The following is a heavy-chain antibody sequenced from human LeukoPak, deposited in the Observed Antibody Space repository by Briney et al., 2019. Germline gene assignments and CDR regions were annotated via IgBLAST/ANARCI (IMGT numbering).Heavy chain of an antibody. Sequence: SETLSLTCTVSGGSISSYYWSWIRQPPGKGLEWIGYIYYSGSTNYNPSLKSRVTISVDTPKNQFSLKLSSVTAADTAVYYCARGRGQWLVLDWGQGTLVTVSS. V-gene: IGHV4-59*01. CDR3: ARGRGQWLVLD. CDR2: IYYSGST. CDR1: GGSISSYY. J-gene: IGHJ4*02. D-gene: IGHD6-19*01.